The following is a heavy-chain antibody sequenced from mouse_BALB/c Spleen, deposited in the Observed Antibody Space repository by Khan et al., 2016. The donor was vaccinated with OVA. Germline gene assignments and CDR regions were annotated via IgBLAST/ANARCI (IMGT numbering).Heavy chain of an antibody. J-gene: IGHJ3*01. CDR2: ISPGSGDT. D-gene: IGHD1-2*01. V-gene: IGHV1-77*01. CDR3: ARRNYFGYTFAY. Sequence: QVQLQQSGAELARPGASVKLSCKASGYTFTDYYINWVKQRTGQGLEWIGEISPGSGDTYYTERFTGKATLTADKSSSTAYMQLSSLTSEASAVYVCARRNYFGYTFAYWGQGTLVTVSA. CDR1: GYTFTDYY.